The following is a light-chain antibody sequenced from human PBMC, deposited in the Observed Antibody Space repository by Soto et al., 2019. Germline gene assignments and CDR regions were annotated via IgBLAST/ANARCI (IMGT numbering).Light chain of an antibody. CDR1: SSDVGGYNY. CDR3: SSYTSSSTYVV. CDR2: DVI. Sequence: QSALTQPASVSGSPGQSITISCTGTSSDVGGYNYVSWYQQHPGKAPKLMIYDVINRPSGVSNRFSGSKSGNSASLTISGLQAADEADYYCSSYTSSSTYVVFGGGTKVTVL. J-gene: IGLJ2*01. V-gene: IGLV2-14*03.